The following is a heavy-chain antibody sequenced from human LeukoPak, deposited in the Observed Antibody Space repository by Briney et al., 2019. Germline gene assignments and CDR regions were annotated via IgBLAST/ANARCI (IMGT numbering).Heavy chain of an antibody. J-gene: IGHJ3*02. D-gene: IGHD3-10*01. CDR1: GGSISSGGYY. Sequence: SETLSLTCTVSGGSISSGGYYWSWIRQHPGKGLEWIGYIYYSGSTYYNPSLKSRVTISVDTSKNQFSLKLSSVTAADTAVYYCARTQSITMVRGITYAFDIWGQGTMVTVSS. V-gene: IGHV4-31*03. CDR2: IYYSGST. CDR3: ARTQSITMVRGITYAFDI.